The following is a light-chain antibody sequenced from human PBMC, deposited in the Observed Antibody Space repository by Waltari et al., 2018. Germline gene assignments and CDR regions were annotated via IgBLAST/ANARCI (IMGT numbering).Light chain of an antibody. Sequence: QTVVTQEPSFSVSPGGTVTLTCGLISGSVSTNFYPTWYQQTPGQAPRTLIYSTNPRSSGFPDRFSGSILGNKAALTITGAQADDESDYYCVLYMGSGISVFGGGTKLTVL. V-gene: IGLV8-61*01. CDR3: VLYMGSGISV. CDR2: STN. CDR1: SGSVSTNFY. J-gene: IGLJ3*02.